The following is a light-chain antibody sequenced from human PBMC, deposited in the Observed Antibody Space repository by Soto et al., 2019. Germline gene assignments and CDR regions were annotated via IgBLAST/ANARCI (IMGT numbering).Light chain of an antibody. V-gene: IGLV2-23*01. CDR3: CSYATGSTPYV. J-gene: IGLJ1*01. CDR2: EGS. CDR1: SSDVGSYNL. Sequence: QSVLTQPASVSGSPGQSITISCTGTSSDVGSYNLVSWYQQHPGKAPKLMIYEGSKRPSGVSNRFSGSKSGNTASLTISGLQAEDEADYYCCSYATGSTPYVFGTGTKLTVL.